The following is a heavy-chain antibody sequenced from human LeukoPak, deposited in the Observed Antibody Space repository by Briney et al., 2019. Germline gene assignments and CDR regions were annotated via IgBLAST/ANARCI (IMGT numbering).Heavy chain of an antibody. CDR2: INSDGSST. Sequence: PGGSLRLSCAASGFTFSSYWMHWVRQAPGKGLVWVSRINSDGSSTSYADSVKGRFTISRDNAKNTLYLQMNSLRAEDTAVYYCARRRLQYGYFDYWGQGTLVTVSS. CDR3: ARRRLQYGYFDY. V-gene: IGHV3-74*01. J-gene: IGHJ4*02. D-gene: IGHD5-24*01. CDR1: GFTFSSYW.